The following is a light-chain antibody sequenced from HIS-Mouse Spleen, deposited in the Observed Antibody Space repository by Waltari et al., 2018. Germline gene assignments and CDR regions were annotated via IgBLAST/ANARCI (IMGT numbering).Light chain of an antibody. CDR2: GNS. CDR3: QSYDSSLSGSV. CDR1: SPNTGAGYD. V-gene: IGLV1-40*01. Sequence: QSVLTQPPSVSGAPGQRVTISCPGSSPNTGAGYDVHWYQQLPGTAPKLLIYGNSNRPSGVPDRFSGSKSGTSASLAITGLQAEDEADYYCQSYDSSLSGSVFGGGTKLTVL. J-gene: IGLJ3*02.